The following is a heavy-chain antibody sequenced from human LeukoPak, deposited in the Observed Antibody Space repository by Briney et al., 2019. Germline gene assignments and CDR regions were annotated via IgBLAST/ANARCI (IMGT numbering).Heavy chain of an antibody. V-gene: IGHV3-30*04. D-gene: IGHD3-10*01. CDR1: GFTFSRND. CDR3: AKALSDHGSGKDNWFDL. J-gene: IGHJ5*02. Sequence: PGGSLRLSCGASGFTFSRNDMHWVRQSPGKGLEWVAAVSYDGTSEKYEDSVKGRFTISRDNSKSTLYLQMISLRVEDTALYYCAKALSDHGSGKDNWFDLWGQGTQVSVSS. CDR2: VSYDGTSE.